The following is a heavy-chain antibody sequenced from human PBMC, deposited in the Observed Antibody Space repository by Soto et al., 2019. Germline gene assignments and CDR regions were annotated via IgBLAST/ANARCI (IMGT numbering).Heavy chain of an antibody. CDR2: IIPMFGTP. CDR3: ARDARGVWRYFDL. D-gene: IGHD2-21*01. Sequence: QVQLVQSGAELKKPGSSVKVSCRASGGTLSNYAFSWVRQAPGQGLEWMGGIIPMFGTPNYAQKFQGRVTITADESTSTAYMELSSLRSEDTAVYYCARDARGVWRYFDLWGRGTLVSVSS. J-gene: IGHJ2*01. CDR1: GGTLSNYA. V-gene: IGHV1-69*12.